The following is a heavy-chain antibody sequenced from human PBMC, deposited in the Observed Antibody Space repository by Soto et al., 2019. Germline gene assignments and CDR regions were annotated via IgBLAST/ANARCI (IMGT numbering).Heavy chain of an antibody. CDR1: GGSFSGYY. CDR2: IYYSGST. J-gene: IGHJ5*02. Sequence: SETLSLTCAVYGGSFSGYYWSWIRQPPGKGLEWIGYIYYSGSTNYNPSLKSRVTISVDTSKNQFSLKLSSVTAADTAVYYCARVSTHYDFCSGYLVSWGQGTLVTVSS. V-gene: IGHV4-59*01. CDR3: ARVSTHYDFCSGYLVS. D-gene: IGHD3-3*01.